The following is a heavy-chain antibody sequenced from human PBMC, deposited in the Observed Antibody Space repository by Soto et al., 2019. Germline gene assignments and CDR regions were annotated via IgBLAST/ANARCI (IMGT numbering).Heavy chain of an antibody. D-gene: IGHD2-15*01. CDR1: GGTFSSYA. CDR3: AGPIVVVVAATQDYYGMDV. V-gene: IGHV1-69*13. J-gene: IGHJ6*02. Sequence: GASVKVSCKASGGTFSSYAINWVRQAPGQGLDWMGGIIPIFGTANYAQKFQGRVTITADESTSTAYMELSSLRSEDTAVYYCAGPIVVVVAATQDYYGMDVWGQGTTVTVSS. CDR2: IIPIFGTA.